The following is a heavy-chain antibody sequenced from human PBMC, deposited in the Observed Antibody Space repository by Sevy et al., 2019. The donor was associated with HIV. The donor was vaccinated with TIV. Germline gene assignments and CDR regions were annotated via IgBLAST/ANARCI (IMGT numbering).Heavy chain of an antibody. Sequence: SETLSLTCTVSGGSISSSSYYWGWIRQPPGKGLEWIGSIYYSGSTYYNPSLKSRVTISVDTSKNQFSLKLSSVTAADTAVYYYASRSQPSMVRGVIIPYYMDVWGKGTTVTVSS. CDR2: IYYSGST. CDR1: GGSISSSSYY. V-gene: IGHV4-39*01. J-gene: IGHJ6*03. CDR3: ASRSQPSMVRGVIIPYYMDV. D-gene: IGHD3-10*01.